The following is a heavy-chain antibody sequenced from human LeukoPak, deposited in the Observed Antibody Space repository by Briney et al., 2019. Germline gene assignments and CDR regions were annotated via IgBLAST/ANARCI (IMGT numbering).Heavy chain of an antibody. V-gene: IGHV5-51*01. CDR2: IYPDDSDT. Sequence: GESLKISCEGSGYSFTNYWIGWVRQMPGKGPEWMGVIYPDDSDTRYSPSFQGQVTISADKSIGTAYLQWSSLKASDTAMYYCVIGGDSSTSCYRCFNYWGQGTLVTVSS. CDR3: VIGGDSSTSCYRCFNY. CDR1: GYSFTNYW. D-gene: IGHD2-2*01. J-gene: IGHJ4*02.